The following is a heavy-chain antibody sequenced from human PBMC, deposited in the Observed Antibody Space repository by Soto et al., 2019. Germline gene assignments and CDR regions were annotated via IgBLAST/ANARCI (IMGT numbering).Heavy chain of an antibody. D-gene: IGHD3-10*01. CDR1: GGSISSGNYY. J-gene: IGHJ6*02. Sequence: PSETLSLTCTVSGGSISSGNYYWSWIRQHPGKGLEWIGYIYYSGTTYYNPSLKSRVAISIDRSKNQFSLKLSSVTAADTAAYYCARDRATYGMDVWGQGTTVTVSS. V-gene: IGHV4-31*03. CDR3: ARDRATYGMDV. CDR2: IYYSGTT.